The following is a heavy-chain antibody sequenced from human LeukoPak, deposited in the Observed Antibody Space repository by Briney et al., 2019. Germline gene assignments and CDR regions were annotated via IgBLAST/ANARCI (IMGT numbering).Heavy chain of an antibody. CDR2: IKQDGSEK. CDR3: ARDDLPISGLGPYFFDY. CDR1: GFTFSSYW. Sequence: GGSLRLSCAASGFTFSSYWMSWVRQAPGKGLEWVANIKQDGSEKYYVDSVKGRFTISRDNAKNSLYLQMNSLRAEDTAVYYCARDDLPISGLGPYFFDYWGQGTLVTVSS. V-gene: IGHV3-7*01. D-gene: IGHD3/OR15-3a*01. J-gene: IGHJ4*02.